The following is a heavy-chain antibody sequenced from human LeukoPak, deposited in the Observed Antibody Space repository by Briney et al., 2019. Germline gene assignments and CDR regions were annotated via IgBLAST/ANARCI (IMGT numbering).Heavy chain of an antibody. D-gene: IGHD5-12*01. CDR1: GYSFTDYD. J-gene: IGHJ5*02. Sequence: ASVKISCKASGYSFTDYDINWVRQATGQGLEWMGWMNPNTGNTDYAQKFQGRVTMTRDTSISTAHMELSGLRSDDTAIYYCAGGWEPYDYWFDPWGQGTLVTVSS. CDR2: MNPNTGNT. V-gene: IGHV1-8*01. CDR3: AGGWEPYDYWFDP.